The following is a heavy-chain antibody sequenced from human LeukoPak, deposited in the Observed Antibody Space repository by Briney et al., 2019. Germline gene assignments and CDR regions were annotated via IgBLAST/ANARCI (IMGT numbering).Heavy chain of an antibody. CDR1: GITLSNYG. D-gene: IGHD3-22*01. J-gene: IGHJ4*02. Sequence: GGSLRLYCAVSGITLSNYGMSWVRQAPGKGLEWVAGISDSGGRTNYADSVKGRFTISRDNPKNTLYLQMNSLRAEDTAVYFCAKRGVVIRVILVGFHKEAYYFDSWGQGALVTVSS. CDR3: AKRGVVIRVILVGFHKEAYYFDS. CDR2: ISDSGGRT. V-gene: IGHV3-23*01.